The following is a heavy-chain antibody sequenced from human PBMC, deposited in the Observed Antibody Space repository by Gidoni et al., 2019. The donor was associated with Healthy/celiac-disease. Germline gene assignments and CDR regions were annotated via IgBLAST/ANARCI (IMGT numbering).Heavy chain of an antibody. J-gene: IGHJ4*02. D-gene: IGHD5-12*01. CDR3: ARERVATEGLFDY. V-gene: IGHV1-69*08. CDR1: GGTFSSYT. Sequence: QVQLVQSVAEAKNPGSSVKVSCTASGGTFSSYTISWVRQAPGQGLEWMGRIIPILGIANYTQKFQGRVTITADKSTSTAYMELSSLRSEDTAVYYCARERVATEGLFDYWGQGTLVTVSS. CDR2: IIPILGIA.